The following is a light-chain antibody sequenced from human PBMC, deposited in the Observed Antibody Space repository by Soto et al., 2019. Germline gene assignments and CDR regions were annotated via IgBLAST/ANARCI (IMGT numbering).Light chain of an antibody. CDR3: QQYNNWPPIT. CDR2: GSS. Sequence: EIALTQSPGTLSLSPGERATLSCRAIQSVTSNYLAWYQQKPGQAPRLLIYGSSSRATDIPDRFSGSGSGTDFTLTISTLEPEDFAIYYCQQYNNWPPITFGQGTRLEIK. CDR1: QSVTSNY. J-gene: IGKJ5*01. V-gene: IGKV3-20*01.